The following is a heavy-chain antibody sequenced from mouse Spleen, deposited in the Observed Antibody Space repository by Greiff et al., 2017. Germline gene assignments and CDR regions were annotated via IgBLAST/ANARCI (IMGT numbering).Heavy chain of an antibody. J-gene: IGHJ4*01. CDR3: ARQGNGNYPYYYAMDY. Sequence: VQLQQPGAELMMPGASVKLSCKASGYTFTSYWMHWVKQRPGQGLEWIGEIDPSDSYTNYNQKFKGKATLTVDKSSSTAYMQLSSLTSEDSAVYYCARQGNGNYPYYYAMDYWGQGTSVTVSS. CDR1: GYTFTSYW. CDR2: IDPSDSYT. V-gene: IGHV1-69*01. D-gene: IGHD2-1*01.